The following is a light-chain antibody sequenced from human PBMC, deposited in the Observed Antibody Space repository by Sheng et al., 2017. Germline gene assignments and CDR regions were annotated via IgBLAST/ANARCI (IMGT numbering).Light chain of an antibody. V-gene: IGKV3D-20*02. Sequence: EIVLTQSPGILSLSPGERATLSCRASQYVNNRYVAWYQQKPGQAPRVLIYAASSRATGIPDRFSGSGSGTEFTLTISSLQSEDFAVYYCQQHNKWPLTFGGGTKVELK. CDR2: AAS. CDR1: QYVNNRY. J-gene: IGKJ4*01. CDR3: QQHNKWPLT.